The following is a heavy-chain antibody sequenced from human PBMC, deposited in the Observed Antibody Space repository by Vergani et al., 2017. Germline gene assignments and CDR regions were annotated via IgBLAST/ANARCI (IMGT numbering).Heavy chain of an antibody. CDR2: IHPADSDT. CDR1: GYSFTNYW. V-gene: IGHV5-51*01. J-gene: IGHJ4*02. D-gene: IGHD3-22*01. Sequence: EVQLVQSGSEVKKPGESLKISCQISGYSFTNYWIGWVRQMPGEGLEWMGIIHPADSDTRYSPSFQGQVTIPVDKSISTAYLQRSSLMASDSAMYYCARLYGRDSSGSKYFDYWGQGTLVTVSS. CDR3: ARLYGRDSSGSKYFDY.